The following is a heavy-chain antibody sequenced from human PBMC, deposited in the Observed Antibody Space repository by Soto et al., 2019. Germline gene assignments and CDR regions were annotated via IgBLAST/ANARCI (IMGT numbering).Heavy chain of an antibody. D-gene: IGHD3-16*01. CDR1: GFTFSSYE. CDR2: ISTSGRTI. CDR3: ARQPAHVYEASPKWFDP. Sequence: EVLLVEFGGGLVQPGGSLRLSCTASGFTFSSYEMNWVRQAPGKGLEWISYISTSGRTIFDAGSVKGRFTISRDNTRNTLFLQMDSLRPEDTAVYYCARQPAHVYEASPKWFDPWGQGTLVIVSS. J-gene: IGHJ5*02. V-gene: IGHV3-48*03.